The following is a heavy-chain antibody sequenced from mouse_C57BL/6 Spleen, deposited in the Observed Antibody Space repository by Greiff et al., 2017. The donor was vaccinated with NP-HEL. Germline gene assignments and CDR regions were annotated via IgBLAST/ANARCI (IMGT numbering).Heavy chain of an antibody. D-gene: IGHD1-1*02. CDR2: IDLNSGGT. CDR3: AREGGSYGGGFDY. V-gene: IGHV1-72*01. J-gene: IGHJ2*01. Sequence: QVQLQQPGAELVKPGASVKLSCKASGYTFTSYWMHWVKQRPGRGLEWIGRIDLNSGGTKYNEKFKSKATLTVDKPSSTAYMQLSSLTSEDSAVYYCAREGGSYGGGFDYWGQGTTLTVSS. CDR1: GYTFTSYW.